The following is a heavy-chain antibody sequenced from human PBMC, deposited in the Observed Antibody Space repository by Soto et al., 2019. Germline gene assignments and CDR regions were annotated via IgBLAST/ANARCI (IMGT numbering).Heavy chain of an antibody. Sequence: PVGSLRVSCEASGFAFTTYWMHCVRQAPGKGLVWVSGIKSDGTTTTYADSVKGRFTISRDNAKITLYLQMSSLSAEDTAVYYCASLFASTYTPRPFYHWCQGTQVTVSS. V-gene: IGHV3-74*01. J-gene: IGHJ4*02. CDR3: ASLFASTYTPRPFYH. CDR1: GFAFTTYW. CDR2: IKSDGTTT. D-gene: IGHD2-2*02.